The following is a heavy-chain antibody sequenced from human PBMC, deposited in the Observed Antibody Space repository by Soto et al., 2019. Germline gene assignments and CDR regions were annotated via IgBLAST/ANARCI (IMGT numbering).Heavy chain of an antibody. CDR2: IGFDGNND. CDR1: GFSLSSYG. D-gene: IGHD6-13*01. J-gene: IGHJ4*02. V-gene: IGHV3-33*01. CDR3: AREIGYSSTWPSY. Sequence: GGPLRLSCAASGFSLSSYGMHWVRQAPGKGLEWVAVIGFDGNNDYYADSVKGRFTVSRDNSRNTLFLQMNSLRVEDTAVYYCAREIGYSSTWPSYWGQGTLVTGSS.